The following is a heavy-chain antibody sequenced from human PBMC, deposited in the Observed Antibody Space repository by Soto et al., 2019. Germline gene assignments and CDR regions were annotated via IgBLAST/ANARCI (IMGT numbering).Heavy chain of an antibody. CDR2: ISAYNGNT. CDR3: ARETFLSPLDYYYSGMDV. V-gene: IGHV1-18*01. Sequence: QVQLVQSGAEVKKPGASVKVSCKASGYTFTSYGISWVRQAPGQGLEWMGWISAYNGNTNYAQKLQGRVTMTTDTPTSTAYMELRSMSSDDTAVYYCARETFLSPLDYYYSGMDVWGQGTTVTVSS. J-gene: IGHJ6*02. CDR1: GYTFTSYG.